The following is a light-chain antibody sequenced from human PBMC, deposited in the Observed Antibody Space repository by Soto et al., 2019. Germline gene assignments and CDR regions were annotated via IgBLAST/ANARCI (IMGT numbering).Light chain of an antibody. CDR2: AAS. J-gene: IGKJ4*01. Sequence: DIQMTQSPSSLSASVGDRVIITCRTSQSISNYLNWYQHKPGKAPKVLISAASNLQSGVPSRFSGSGSGTVFTLTISSLQPEDFATYFCQQSYTLSPLTFGGGTTGDIK. CDR1: QSISNY. V-gene: IGKV1-39*01. CDR3: QQSYTLSPLT.